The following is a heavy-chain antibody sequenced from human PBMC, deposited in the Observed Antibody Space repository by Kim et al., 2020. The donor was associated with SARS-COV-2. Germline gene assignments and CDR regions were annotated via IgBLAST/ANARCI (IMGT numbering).Heavy chain of an antibody. CDR3: ARLRFEARREVGYYYYGMDV. CDR2: IYPGDSDT. Sequence: GESLKISCKGSGYSFTSYWIGWVRQMPGKGLEWMGIIYPGDSDTRYSPSFQGQVTISADKSISTAYLQWSSLKASDTAMYYCARLRFEARREVGYYYYGMDVWGQGTTVTVSS. CDR1: GYSFTSYW. D-gene: IGHD1-26*01. J-gene: IGHJ6*02. V-gene: IGHV5-51*01.